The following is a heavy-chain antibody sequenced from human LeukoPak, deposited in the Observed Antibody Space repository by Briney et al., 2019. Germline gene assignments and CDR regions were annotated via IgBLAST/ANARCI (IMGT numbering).Heavy chain of an antibody. CDR1: GVSISNHY. Sequence: SETLSLTCTVSGVSISNHYSSWIRQPPGKGLEWIGYIYYTGNTNYNPSLKSRVTISEDTSKNQVSLELSSVTAADTAVYYCARSQWEQLGWFDPWGQGTLVTVSS. D-gene: IGHD1-26*01. V-gene: IGHV4-59*08. CDR3: ARSQWEQLGWFDP. J-gene: IGHJ5*02. CDR2: IYYTGNT.